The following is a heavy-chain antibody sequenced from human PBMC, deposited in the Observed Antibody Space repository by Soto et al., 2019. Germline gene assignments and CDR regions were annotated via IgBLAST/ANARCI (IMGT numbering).Heavy chain of an antibody. J-gene: IGHJ6*02. CDR2: LYYGGST. CDR3: ARGQLLHYQYGLDV. CDR1: GVPITTFY. Sequence: QVQLQESGPALVRPSDSLSLMCSVSGVPITTFYWSWIRQAPGKGLEYIVYLYYGGSTHYNPALKSLVTISVDTANKEFSLKLRSVTAADTAAYYCARGQLLHYQYGLDVWGQGTTVIV. D-gene: IGHD3-10*01. V-gene: IGHV4-59*07.